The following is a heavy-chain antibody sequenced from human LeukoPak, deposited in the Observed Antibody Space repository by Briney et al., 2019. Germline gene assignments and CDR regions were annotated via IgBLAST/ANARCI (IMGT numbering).Heavy chain of an antibody. J-gene: IGHJ4*02. CDR3: ARPREEGFGEYEFDY. V-gene: IGHV1-46*01. D-gene: IGHD3-10*01. CDR1: GYTFTSYY. CDR2: INPSGGST. Sequence: GASVKVSCKASGYTFTSYYMHWVRQAPGQGLEWMGIINPSGGSTSYAQKFQGRVTMTRDTSTSTVYMELSSLRSEDTAVYYCARPREEGFGEYEFDYWGQGTLVTVSP.